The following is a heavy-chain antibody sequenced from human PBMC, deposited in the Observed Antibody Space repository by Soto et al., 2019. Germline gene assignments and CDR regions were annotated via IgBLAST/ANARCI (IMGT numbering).Heavy chain of an antibody. Sequence: PSETLSLTCTVSGGSISGYYWTWIRQPPGKGLEWIGYIYYTGSTNYSPSLQSRVSISVDTSKNQFSLNLTSVTAADTAVYYCARLHYPYGAFDLWGQGTMVTVSS. CDR2: IYYTGST. J-gene: IGHJ3*01. CDR3: ARLHYPYGAFDL. CDR1: GGSISGYY. D-gene: IGHD3-10*01. V-gene: IGHV4-59*01.